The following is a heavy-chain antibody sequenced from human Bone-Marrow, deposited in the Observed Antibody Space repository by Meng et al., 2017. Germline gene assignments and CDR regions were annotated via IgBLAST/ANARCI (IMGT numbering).Heavy chain of an antibody. V-gene: IGHV3-64*01. D-gene: IGHD1-26*01. CDR3: ASGKWELLA. Sequence: GESLKISCAASGFTFSSYAMHWVRQAPGKGLEYVSAISSNGGSTYYANSVKGRFTISRDNSKNTLYLQMGSLRAEDMAVYYCASGKWELLARGQGTPV. CDR1: GFTFSSYA. J-gene: IGHJ4*01. CDR2: ISSNGGST.